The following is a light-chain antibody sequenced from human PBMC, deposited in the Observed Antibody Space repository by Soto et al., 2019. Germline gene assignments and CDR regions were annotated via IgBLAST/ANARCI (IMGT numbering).Light chain of an antibody. Sequence: QSVLTQPASVSGSPGQSITISCTGTSSDVGNYNPVSWYQQYPGKAPKLMIYEGIKRPSGVSNRFSGSQSGNTASLTISGLQTEDEADYYCCSYAGSMSWVFGGGTKLTVL. V-gene: IGLV2-23*01. CDR2: EGI. J-gene: IGLJ3*02. CDR1: SSDVGNYNP. CDR3: CSYAGSMSWV.